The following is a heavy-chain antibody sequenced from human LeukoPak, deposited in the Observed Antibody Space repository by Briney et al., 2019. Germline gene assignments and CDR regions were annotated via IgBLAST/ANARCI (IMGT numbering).Heavy chain of an antibody. D-gene: IGHD2-15*01. CDR2: IRYDGSDK. J-gene: IGHJ6*03. CDR1: GFIFSSYG. CDR3: ARGGFCSGGSCTVDYYYYMDV. V-gene: IGHV3-30*02. Sequence: GGSLRLSCAASGFIFSSYGMHWVRQAPGKGLEWVAFIRYDGSDKFYADCVKGRFTISRDNSKNTLYLQLNSLRAEDTAVYYCARGGFCSGGSCTVDYYYYMDVWGKGTTVTVSS.